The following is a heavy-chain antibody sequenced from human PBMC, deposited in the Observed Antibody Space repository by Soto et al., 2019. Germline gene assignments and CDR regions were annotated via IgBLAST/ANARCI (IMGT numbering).Heavy chain of an antibody. D-gene: IGHD6-13*01. Sequence: QVQLVQSGAEEKKPGASVRVSCKASGCTFARCAMHWVRQAPGQRLEWMGWINAGNGKTQYSQKFQGRVTITRDTSASTAYMELSSLRSEDTAVYYCARGWKESNSWYGPDWFDPWGQGTLVTVSS. CDR3: ARGWKESNSWYGPDWFDP. J-gene: IGHJ5*02. CDR1: GCTFARCA. V-gene: IGHV1-3*05. CDR2: INAGNGKT.